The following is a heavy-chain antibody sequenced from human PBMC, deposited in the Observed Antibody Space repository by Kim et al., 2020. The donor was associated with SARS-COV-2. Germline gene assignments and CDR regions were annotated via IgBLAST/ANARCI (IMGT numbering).Heavy chain of an antibody. CDR2: IGYRGAT. CDR1: GGSINSANYY. Sequence: SETLSLTCTVSGGSINSANYYWTWIRQHPGEGLEWIGYIGYRGATYFNPSLKSRVTISLDKSKNQFFLSLSSLTAADTAVYYCARIPARAASTGLGGFDSWGQGTLVTVSS. V-gene: IGHV4-31*03. D-gene: IGHD3-16*01. CDR3: ARIPARAASTGLGGFDS. J-gene: IGHJ4*02.